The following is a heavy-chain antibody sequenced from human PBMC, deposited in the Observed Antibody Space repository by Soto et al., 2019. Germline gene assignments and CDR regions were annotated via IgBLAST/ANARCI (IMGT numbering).Heavy chain of an antibody. D-gene: IGHD1-20*01. Sequence: PGGSVRLSCAAFGFTFSSYAMTWVRQAPGKGLEWVSTISGTGGNTYYADSVKGRFTISRDNSKNTVYLQMNSLRAEDTAVYYCVKAVYLLDFDYWGQGTLVTVSS. CDR2: ISGTGGNT. J-gene: IGHJ4*02. V-gene: IGHV3-23*01. CDR1: GFTFSSYA. CDR3: VKAVYLLDFDY.